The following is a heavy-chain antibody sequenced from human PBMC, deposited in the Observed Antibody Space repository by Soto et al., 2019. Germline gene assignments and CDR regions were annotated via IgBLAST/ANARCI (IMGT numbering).Heavy chain of an antibody. J-gene: IGHJ6*02. CDR3: ARDRGAYCGGDCYSLVVTYYSYGMDV. V-gene: IGHV4-30-4*01. Sequence: SETLSLTCTVSGGSISSGDYYWSWIRQPPGKGLEWIGYIYYSGSTYYNPSLKSRVTISVDTSKNQFSLKLSSVTAADTAVYYCARDRGAYCGGDCYSLVVTYYSYGMDVWGQGTTVTVSS. D-gene: IGHD2-21*02. CDR1: GGSISSGDYY. CDR2: IYYSGST.